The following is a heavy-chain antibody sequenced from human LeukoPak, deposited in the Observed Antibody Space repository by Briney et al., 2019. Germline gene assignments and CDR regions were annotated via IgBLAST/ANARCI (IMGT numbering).Heavy chain of an antibody. CDR2: INPRSGGT. Sequence: ASVKVSCKASGGTFSSYAISWVRQAPGQGLEWMGGINPRSGGTKYAQKYQGRITMTRDTSIDTGYIEVTSLTYDDTAVFFCTREPLSGQLVPYDYWGQGTVVTVSS. D-gene: IGHD6-6*01. CDR1: GGTFSSYA. V-gene: IGHV1-2*02. CDR3: TREPLSGQLVPYDY. J-gene: IGHJ4*02.